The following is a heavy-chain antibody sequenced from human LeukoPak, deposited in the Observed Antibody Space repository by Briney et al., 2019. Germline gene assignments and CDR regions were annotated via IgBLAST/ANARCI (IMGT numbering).Heavy chain of an antibody. J-gene: IGHJ4*02. CDR1: GFTFSDYY. CDR3: AGTTPGSYSDY. Sequence: GGSLRLSCAASGFTFSDYYMSWIRQAPGKGLEWVSYISSSGSTIYYADSVKGRFTIYRDNAKNSLYLQMNSLRAEDTAVYYCAGTTPGSYSDYWGQGTLVTVSS. D-gene: IGHD1-26*01. CDR2: ISSSGSTI. V-gene: IGHV3-11*04.